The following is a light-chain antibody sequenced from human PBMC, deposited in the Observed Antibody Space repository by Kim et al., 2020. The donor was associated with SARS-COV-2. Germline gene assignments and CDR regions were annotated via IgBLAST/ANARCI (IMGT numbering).Light chain of an antibody. CDR2: GKD. Sequence: ALGQTVRITCQGDSLINYYASWYQQKPGQAPVLVIYGKDNRPSGIPDRFSGSSSGNTASLTITGAQAEDEADYYCNSRDSSGNHLVFGGGTQLTVL. J-gene: IGLJ2*01. V-gene: IGLV3-19*01. CDR1: SLINYY. CDR3: NSRDSSGNHLV.